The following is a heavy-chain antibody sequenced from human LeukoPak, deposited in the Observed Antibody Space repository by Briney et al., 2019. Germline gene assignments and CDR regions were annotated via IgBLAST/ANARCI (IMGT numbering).Heavy chain of an antibody. CDR3: AKRLWPLYYYDSSGYSDNWFDP. CDR2: ITPNSEGT. V-gene: IGHV1-2*02. CDR1: GYNFTYYY. D-gene: IGHD3-22*01. Sequence: ASVKVSCKASGYNFTYYYVHWVRQAPGQGLEWMGYITPNSEGTEFAQKFQGRVTMTRDTSIITAYMELSRLTSDDTAVYYCAKRLWPLYYYDSSGYSDNWFDPWGQGTLVTVSS. J-gene: IGHJ5*02.